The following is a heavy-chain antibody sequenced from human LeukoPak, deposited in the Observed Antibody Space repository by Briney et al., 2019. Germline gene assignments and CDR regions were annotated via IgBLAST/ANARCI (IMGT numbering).Heavy chain of an antibody. CDR1: GFTFSSYA. CDR3: AKDYYGPHPRYGMDV. CDR2: ISGSGGST. D-gene: IGHD3-3*01. V-gene: IGHV3-23*01. Sequence: PGGSLRLSCAASGFTFSSYAMSWVRQAPGKGLEWVSAISGSGGSTYYADSVKGRFTISRDNSKNTLYLQMNSLRAEDTAVYYCAKDYYGPHPRYGMDVWGQGTTVTVPS. J-gene: IGHJ6*02.